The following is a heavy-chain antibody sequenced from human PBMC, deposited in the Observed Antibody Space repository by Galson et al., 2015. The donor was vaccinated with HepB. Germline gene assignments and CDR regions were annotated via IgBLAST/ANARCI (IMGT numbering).Heavy chain of an antibody. J-gene: IGHJ4*02. D-gene: IGHD3-3*01. CDR2: ISSSSTI. CDR3: ARGPLYYDFWSGSHFDY. CDR1: GFTFSDYY. Sequence: SLRLSCAASGFTFSDYYMSWIRQAPGKGLEWVSYISSSSTIYYADSVKGRFTISRDNAKNSLYLQMNSLRDEDTAVYYCARGPLYYDFWSGSHFDYWGQGTLVTVSS. V-gene: IGHV3-69-1*01.